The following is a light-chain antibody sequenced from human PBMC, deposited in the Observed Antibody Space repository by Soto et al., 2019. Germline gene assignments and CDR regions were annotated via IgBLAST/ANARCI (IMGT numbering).Light chain of an antibody. CDR2: DAS. V-gene: IGKV1-5*01. J-gene: IGKJ1*01. CDR3: QQYHSYWT. Sequence: DFQMTQSPSTLSASVGDRVTITCRASQNIRSRLAWLQQKPGKAPKLLIYDASSLASGVPQRFSGSGSGTEFTLTIRGLQTDDFSTYYCQQYHSYWTFGQGTKVE. CDR1: QNIRSR.